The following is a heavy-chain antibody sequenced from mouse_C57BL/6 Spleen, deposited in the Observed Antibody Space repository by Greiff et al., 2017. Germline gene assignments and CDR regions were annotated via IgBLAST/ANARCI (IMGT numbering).Heavy chain of an antibody. D-gene: IGHD1-1*01. CDR3: ATFTTVVAKGAMDY. CDR2: ISSGSSTI. J-gene: IGHJ4*01. V-gene: IGHV5-17*01. Sequence: DVKLVESGGGLVKPGGSLKLSCAASGFTFSDYGMHWVRQAPEKGLEWVAYISSGSSTIYYADTVKGRFTISRDNAKNTLFLQMTSLRSEDTAMYYCATFTTVVAKGAMDYWGQGTSVTVPS. CDR1: GFTFSDYG.